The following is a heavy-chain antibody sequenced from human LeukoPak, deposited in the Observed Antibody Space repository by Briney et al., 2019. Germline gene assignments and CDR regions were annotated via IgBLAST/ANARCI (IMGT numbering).Heavy chain of an antibody. V-gene: IGHV3-21*01. CDR2: ITSSSSYI. CDR3: ASSDWYHYFDY. Sequence: GGSLRLSCAGSGFTFSSYSMTWVRQAPGKGLEWVSSITSSSSYIYYADSVKGRCTISRDNAKNSLFLQMNSLRAEDTAVYYCASSDWYHYFDYWGQGTLVTVSS. CDR1: GFTFSSYS. J-gene: IGHJ4*02. D-gene: IGHD2-21*02.